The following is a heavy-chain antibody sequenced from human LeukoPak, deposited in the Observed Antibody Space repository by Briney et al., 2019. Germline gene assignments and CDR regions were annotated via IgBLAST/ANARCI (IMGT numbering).Heavy chain of an antibody. Sequence: GGSLRLSCAASGFTFTSYAVQWVRQAPGKGLEWVSAISGSGGSTYYADSVKGRFSISRDNSKNTLYLQMNSLRAEDTAVYYCAKDTYGDYWGQGTLVTVSS. CDR3: AKDTYGDY. D-gene: IGHD3-16*01. V-gene: IGHV3-23*01. CDR2: ISGSGGST. CDR1: GFTFTSYA. J-gene: IGHJ4*02.